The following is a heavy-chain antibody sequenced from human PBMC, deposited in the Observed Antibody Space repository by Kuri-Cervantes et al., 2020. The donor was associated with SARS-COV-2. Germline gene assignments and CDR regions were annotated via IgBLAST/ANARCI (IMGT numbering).Heavy chain of an antibody. J-gene: IGHJ3*02. Sequence: GSLRLSCTVSGGSISGYYWSWIRQPPGKGLEWIGEINHSGSTNYNPSLKSRVTVSVDTSKNQFSLKLSSVTAADTAVYYCARGRRITMIVVVISRRGHDAFDIWGQGTMVTVSS. CDR1: GGSISGYY. CDR3: ARGRRITMIVVVISRRGHDAFDI. CDR2: INHSGST. V-gene: IGHV4-34*01. D-gene: IGHD3-22*01.